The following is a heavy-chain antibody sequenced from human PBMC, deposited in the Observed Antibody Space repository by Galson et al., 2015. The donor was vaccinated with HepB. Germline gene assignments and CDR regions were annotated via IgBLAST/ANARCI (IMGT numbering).Heavy chain of an antibody. CDR2: INGPGGTT. CDR3: AKDLGITVAGDFDY. CDR1: GLTFGSHA. J-gene: IGHJ4*02. D-gene: IGHD6-19*01. V-gene: IGHV3-23*01. Sequence: SLRLSCAASGLTFGSHAMSWARQGPGKGLEWVSAINGPGGTTYFADSVKGRFSISRDNSKNTLFLQMNSLRVEDTALYYCAKDLGITVAGDFDYWGQGTLVTVSS.